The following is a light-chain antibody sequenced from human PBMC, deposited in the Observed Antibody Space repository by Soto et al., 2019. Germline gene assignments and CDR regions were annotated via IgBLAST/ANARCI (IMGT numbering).Light chain of an antibody. J-gene: IGKJ1*01. CDR1: QSISSW. V-gene: IGKV1-39*01. Sequence: DIQMTPSPSTLSASVVDRVTITCRASQSISSWLAWYQQKPGKVPKLLIYAASSLQSGVPSRFSGSGSGTDFTLTISSLQPEDFATYYCQQSYSTPWTFGQGTKVDIK. CDR3: QQSYSTPWT. CDR2: AAS.